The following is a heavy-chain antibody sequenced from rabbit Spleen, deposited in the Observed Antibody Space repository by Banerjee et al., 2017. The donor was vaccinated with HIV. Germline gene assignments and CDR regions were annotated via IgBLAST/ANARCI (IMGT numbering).Heavy chain of an antibody. CDR3: LREGF. CDR2: IYAAKGST. Sequence: QLTETGGGLVQPGGSLTLSCKASGIDFTKYYITWVRQAPGKGLEWIGIIYAAKGSTDYASWVNGRFTISSDNAQNTLYLRLNSLTTADTATYFCLREGFWGPGTLVTVS. V-gene: IGHV1S7*01. CDR1: GIDFTKYY. J-gene: IGHJ6*01.